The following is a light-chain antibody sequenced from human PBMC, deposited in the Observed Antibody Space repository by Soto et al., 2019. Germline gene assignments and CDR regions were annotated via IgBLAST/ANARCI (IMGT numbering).Light chain of an antibody. Sequence: EIVLTQSPATLSLSPGERATLSCRASQSVSTYLAWYRQKPGQAPRLLIYDASNRATGIPARFSGSGSGTDFTLTISTLEPEDFALYYCQQRSHWPLTFGVGTKVEIK. CDR2: DAS. CDR3: QQRSHWPLT. V-gene: IGKV3-11*01. J-gene: IGKJ4*01. CDR1: QSVSTY.